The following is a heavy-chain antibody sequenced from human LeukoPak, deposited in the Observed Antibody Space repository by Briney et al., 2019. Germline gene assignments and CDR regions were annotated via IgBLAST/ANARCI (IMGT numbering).Heavy chain of an antibody. CDR3: ASSSSSWYFFDY. V-gene: IGHV4-39*07. J-gene: IGHJ4*02. Sequence: SETLSLTCTVSGGSISSSSYYWGWIRQPPGKGLEWIGSIYYSGSTYYNPSLKSRVTISVDTSKNQLSLKLSSVTAADTAVYYCASSSSSWYFFDYWGQGTLVTVSS. CDR1: GGSISSSSYY. D-gene: IGHD6-13*01. CDR2: IYYSGST.